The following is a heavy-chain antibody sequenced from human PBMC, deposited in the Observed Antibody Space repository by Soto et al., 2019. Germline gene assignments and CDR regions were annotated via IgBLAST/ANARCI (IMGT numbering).Heavy chain of an antibody. CDR3: ARVADPGVGELSFDY. J-gene: IGHJ4*02. D-gene: IGHD3-16*02. CDR2: INPNSGGT. CDR1: GYTFTGYY. Sequence: QVQLVQSGAEVKKPGASVKVSCKASGYTFTGYYMHWVRQAPGQGLEWMGWINPNSGGTNYAQKFQGWVTMTSDTSISNAYMELSRLRSDDTAVYYCARVADPGVGELSFDYWGQGTLVTVAA. V-gene: IGHV1-2*04.